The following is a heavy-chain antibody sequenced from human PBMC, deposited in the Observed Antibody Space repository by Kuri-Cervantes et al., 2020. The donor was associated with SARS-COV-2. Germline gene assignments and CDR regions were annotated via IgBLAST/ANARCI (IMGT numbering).Heavy chain of an antibody. CDR3: ARVGRFLEWLLSVGGYYYYMDV. D-gene: IGHD3-3*01. J-gene: IGHJ6*03. CDR2: IYYSGST. V-gene: IGHV4-59*08. Sequence: SETLSLTCTVSGGSISSYYWSWIRQPPGKGLEWIGYIYYSGSTNYNPSLKSRVTISVDTSKNQFSLKLSSVTAADTAVYYCARVGRFLEWLLSVGGYYYYMDVWGKGTTVTVSS. CDR1: GGSISSYY.